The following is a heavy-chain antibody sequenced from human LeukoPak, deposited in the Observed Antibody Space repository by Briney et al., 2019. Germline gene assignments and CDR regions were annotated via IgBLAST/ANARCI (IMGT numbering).Heavy chain of an antibody. D-gene: IGHD2-2*01. J-gene: IGHJ4*02. CDR1: GGSFSGYY. CDR3: ARAPGDASSTSCYVMDY. Sequence: PSGTLSLTCAVYGGSFSGYYWSWIRQPPGKGLEWIGEINHSGSTNYNPSLKSRVTISVDTSKNQFSLKLSSVTAADTAVYYCARAPGDASSTSCYVMDYWGQGTLVTVSS. CDR2: INHSGST. V-gene: IGHV4-34*01.